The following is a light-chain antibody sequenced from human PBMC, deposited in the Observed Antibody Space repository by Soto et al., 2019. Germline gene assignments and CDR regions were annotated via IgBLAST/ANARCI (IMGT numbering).Light chain of an antibody. CDR3: WSYAGDYTWV. V-gene: IGLV2-11*01. CDR1: SSDVGSYNY. Sequence: QSALTQPRSVSGSPGQSVTISCTGTSSDVGSYNYVSWYQQHPGKAPKLMIYDVSKRPSGVPDRFFGSKSGNTASLTISGLQAEDESDYYCWSYAGDYTWVFGGGTKLTVL. J-gene: IGLJ3*02. CDR2: DVS.